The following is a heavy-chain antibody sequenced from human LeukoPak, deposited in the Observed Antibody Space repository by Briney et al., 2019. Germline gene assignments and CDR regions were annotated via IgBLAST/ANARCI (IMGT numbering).Heavy chain of an antibody. CDR2: ISSSSSII. D-gene: IGHD1-26*01. CDR1: GFTFSSHS. Sequence: GGSLRLSCVASGFTFSSHSMNWVRQAPGKGLEWVSYISSSSSIIHYADSVKGRLTISREDAKNSLFLQMHSLSPEDTAVYYWARVPREGHDNWFDPWGQGTLVTVSS. J-gene: IGHJ5*02. V-gene: IGHV3-48*01. CDR3: ARVPREGHDNWFDP.